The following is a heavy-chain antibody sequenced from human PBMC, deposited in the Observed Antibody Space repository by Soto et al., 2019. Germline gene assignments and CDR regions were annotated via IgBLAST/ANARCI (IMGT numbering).Heavy chain of an antibody. CDR1: GDSVSSDTAV. J-gene: IGHJ6*02. CDR3: VGVTFFRGMAV. D-gene: IGHD3-10*01. CDR2: TYYRSRWNN. Sequence: SQTLSLTCAISGDSVSSDTAVWIWIRQSPSRGLEWLGRTYYRSRWNNDYALSVKSRITISPDTSQNQFSLDLDSVTPEDTAVYYCVGVTFFRGMAVWAQGTSVPVSS. V-gene: IGHV6-1*01.